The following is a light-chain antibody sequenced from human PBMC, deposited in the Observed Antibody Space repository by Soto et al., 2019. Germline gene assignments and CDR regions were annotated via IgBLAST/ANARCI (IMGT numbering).Light chain of an antibody. Sequence: QSALTQPPSASGSPGQSVTISCTGTSSDVGGYNYVSWYQQYPGKVPRLMIYEVNKRPSGVPDRFSGSKSGNTASLTVSGLQAEDKADYSCTSYAGAKTAFGTGP. CDR3: TSYAGAKTA. CDR2: EVN. CDR1: SSDVGGYNY. V-gene: IGLV2-8*01. J-gene: IGLJ1*01.